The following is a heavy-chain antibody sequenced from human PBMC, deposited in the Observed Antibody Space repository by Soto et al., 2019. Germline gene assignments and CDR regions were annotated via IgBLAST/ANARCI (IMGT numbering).Heavy chain of an antibody. J-gene: IGHJ6*02. CDR1: GFTFSSYG. Sequence: QVQLVESGGGVVQPGRSLRLSCAASGFTFSSYGMHWVRQAPGKGLEWVAVISYDGSNKYYADSVKGRFTISRDNSKNTLDLQMNSLRAEDTAVYYCAKAIAVAALHGMDVWGQGTTVTVSS. CDR3: AKAIAVAALHGMDV. V-gene: IGHV3-30*18. CDR2: ISYDGSNK. D-gene: IGHD6-19*01.